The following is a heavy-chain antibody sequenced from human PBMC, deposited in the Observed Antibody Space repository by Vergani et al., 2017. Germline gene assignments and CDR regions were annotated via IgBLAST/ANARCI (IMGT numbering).Heavy chain of an antibody. CDR2: IYHSGST. D-gene: IGHD3-9*01. J-gene: IGHJ6*02. Sequence: QVQLQESGPGLVKPPGTLSLTCAVSGGSISSSNWWSWVRQPPGKGLQWIGEIYHSGSTNYNPSLKSRVTISVDKSKNQFSLKLSSVTAADTAVYDCASALQLRYSSFGDYYYYGMDVWGQGTTVTVSS. CDR1: GGSISSSNW. V-gene: IGHV4-4*03. CDR3: ASALQLRYSSFGDYYYYGMDV.